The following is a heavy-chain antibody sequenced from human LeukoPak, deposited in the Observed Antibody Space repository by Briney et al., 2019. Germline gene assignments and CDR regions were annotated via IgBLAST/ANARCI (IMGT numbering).Heavy chain of an antibody. CDR2: IYYSGST. V-gene: IGHV4-39*02. J-gene: IGHJ4*02. Sequence: SETLSLTCTVSGGSISSSSYYWGWIRQPPGKGLEWIGSIYYSGSTYYNPSLKSRVTISVDTSKSQFSLKLSSVTAADTAVYYCAKDRALTTVTTGDYWGQGTLVTVSS. CDR3: AKDRALTTVTTGDY. CDR1: GGSISSSSYY. D-gene: IGHD4-17*01.